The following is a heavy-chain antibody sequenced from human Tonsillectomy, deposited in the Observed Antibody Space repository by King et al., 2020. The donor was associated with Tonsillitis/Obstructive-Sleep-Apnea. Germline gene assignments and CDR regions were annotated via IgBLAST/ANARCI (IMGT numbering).Heavy chain of an antibody. CDR1: GFTFSGYS. V-gene: IGHV3-48*02. CDR3: ARGSMITFGGVNFDY. CDR2: ISSSSSTI. Sequence: QLVQSGGGLVQPGGSLRLSCAASGFTFSGYSMNWVRQAPGEGLEWVSYISSSSSTIYYADSVKGRVTISRDNAKYSLYLQMNSLRDEDTAVYYCARGSMITFGGVNFDYWGQGTLVTVSS. J-gene: IGHJ4*02. D-gene: IGHD3-16*01.